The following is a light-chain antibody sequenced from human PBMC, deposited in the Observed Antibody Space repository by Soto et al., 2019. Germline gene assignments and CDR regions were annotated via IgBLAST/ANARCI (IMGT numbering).Light chain of an antibody. CDR3: QQYKKWPRT. Sequence: SCRASQYINTRLAWYQHRPGQAPRLLIYDASTRATGIPARFSGSGSGTEFTLTISSLQSEDFAVYYCQQYKKWPRTFGHGTKVDIK. CDR1: QYINTR. J-gene: IGKJ1*01. CDR2: DAS. V-gene: IGKV3-15*01.